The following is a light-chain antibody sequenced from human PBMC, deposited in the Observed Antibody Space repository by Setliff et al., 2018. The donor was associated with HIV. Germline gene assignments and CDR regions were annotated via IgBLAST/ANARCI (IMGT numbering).Light chain of an antibody. CDR3: AAWDDSMSGPNV. J-gene: IGLJ1*01. CDR2: GND. Sequence: QSVLTQPPSASGTPGQRVTISCSGSNSNIGGNYVSWYQHVPGTAPKLLIYGNDKRPSGVPDRFSGSKSGTSASLAISGLRSEDEADYYCAAWDDSMSGPNVFGTGTKVTV. CDR1: NSNIGGNY. V-gene: IGLV1-47*01.